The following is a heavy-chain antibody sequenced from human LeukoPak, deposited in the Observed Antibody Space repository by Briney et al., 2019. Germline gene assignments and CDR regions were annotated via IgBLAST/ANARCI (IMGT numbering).Heavy chain of an antibody. Sequence: GGSLRLSCAASGFSFSNYCMSWIRQAPGKGLEWVANINQDGSKKWYVDSVKGRFTISRDNARNALYLQMNSLSAEDKDVYYYTRVIVAVSGYFDCFDFWGQGALVTVSS. J-gene: IGHJ4*02. CDR3: TRVIVAVSGYFDCFDF. D-gene: IGHD6-19*01. V-gene: IGHV3-7*01. CDR2: INQDGSKK. CDR1: GFSFSNYC.